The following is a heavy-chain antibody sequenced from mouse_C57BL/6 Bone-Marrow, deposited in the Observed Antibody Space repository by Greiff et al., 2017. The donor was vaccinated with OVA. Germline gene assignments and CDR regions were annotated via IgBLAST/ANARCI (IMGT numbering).Heavy chain of an antibody. V-gene: IGHV1-61*01. CDR3: AREGVIFDY. CDR1: GYTFTSYW. D-gene: IGHD2-13*01. CDR2: IYPSDSET. Sequence: VQLQQPGAELVRPGSSVKLSCKASGYTFTSYWMDWVKQRPGQGLEWIGNIYPSDSETHYNQKFKDKATLTVDKSSSTANMQLSSLTSEDSAVYYCAREGVIFDYWGQGTTLTVSS. J-gene: IGHJ2*01.